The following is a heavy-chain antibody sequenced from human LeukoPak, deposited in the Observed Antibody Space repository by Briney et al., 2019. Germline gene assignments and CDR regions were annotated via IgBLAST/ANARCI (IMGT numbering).Heavy chain of an antibody. J-gene: IGHJ5*02. V-gene: IGHV3-30-3*01. CDR3: ARESSIYSYGPGWFDP. CDR1: GFTFSSYA. CDR2: ISYDGSNK. Sequence: GGSLRLSCAASGFTFSSYAMHWVRQAPGKGLEWVAVISYDGSNKYYADSVEGRFTISRDNSKNTLYLQMNSLRAEDTAVYYCARESSIYSYGPGWFDPWGQGTLVTVSS. D-gene: IGHD5-18*01.